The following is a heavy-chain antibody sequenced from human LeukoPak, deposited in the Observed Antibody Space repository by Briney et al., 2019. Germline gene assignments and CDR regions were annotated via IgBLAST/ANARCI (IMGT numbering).Heavy chain of an antibody. CDR1: GGSISSSSYY. D-gene: IGHD2-15*01. CDR3: ATIVVVVATHDAFDI. V-gene: IGHV4-39*01. CDR2: IYYSGST. J-gene: IGHJ3*02. Sequence: SETLSLTCTVSGGSISSSSYYWGWIRQPPGKGLEWIGSIYYSGSTYYNPSLKNRVTISVDTSKNQFSLKLSSVTAADTAVYYCATIVVVVATHDAFDIWGQGTMVTVSS.